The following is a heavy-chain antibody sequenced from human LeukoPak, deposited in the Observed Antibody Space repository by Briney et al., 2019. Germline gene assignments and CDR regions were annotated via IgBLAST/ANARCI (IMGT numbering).Heavy chain of an antibody. J-gene: IGHJ4*02. CDR2: IYISGTT. V-gene: IGHV4-61*02. Sequence: SETLSLTCTVSGDSINSADYYWTWIRQPAGKGLEWIGRIYISGTTNYNPSLKSRLTISVDTSKNQFSLKLSSVTAADTAVYYCARYSSSWYSFDYWGQGTLVTVSS. CDR1: GDSINSADYY. CDR3: ARYSSSWYSFDY. D-gene: IGHD6-13*01.